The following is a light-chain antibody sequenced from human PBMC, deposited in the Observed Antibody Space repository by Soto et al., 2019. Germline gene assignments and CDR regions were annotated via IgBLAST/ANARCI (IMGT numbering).Light chain of an antibody. V-gene: IGLV2-8*01. CDR1: SSDVGGYNY. CDR3: SSHAGTNRPL. CDR2: EVT. Sequence: QSALTQPPSASGSPGQSVTISCAGTSSDVGGYNYVSWYQQHPGKAPKLLIYEVTTRPSGVPDRFSGSKSGNTASLTISGLQAEDEADYYCSSHAGTNRPLFGGGTKLTVL. J-gene: IGLJ2*01.